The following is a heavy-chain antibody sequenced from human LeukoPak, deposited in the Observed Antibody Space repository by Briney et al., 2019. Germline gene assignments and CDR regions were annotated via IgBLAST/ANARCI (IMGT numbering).Heavy chain of an antibody. D-gene: IGHD5-12*01. CDR2: MNPNSGNT. CDR1: GYTFTGYY. CDR3: ARVGSNGWSIVATFDY. J-gene: IGHJ4*02. V-gene: IGHV1-8*02. Sequence: GASVKVSCKASGYTFTGYYMHWVRQAPGQGLEWMGWMNPNSGNTGYAQKFQGRVTMTRNTSISTAYMELSSLRSEDTAVYYCARVGSNGWSIVATFDYWGQGTLVTVSS.